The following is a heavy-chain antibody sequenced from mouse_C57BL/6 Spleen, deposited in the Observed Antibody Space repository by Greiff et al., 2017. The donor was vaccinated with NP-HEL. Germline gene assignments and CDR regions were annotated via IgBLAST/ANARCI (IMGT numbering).Heavy chain of an antibody. CDR1: GFTFSSYA. Sequence: DVQLVESGGGLVKPGGSLKLSCAASGFTFSSYAMSWVRQTPEKRLEWVATISDGGSYTYYPDNVKGRFTISRDNAKNNLYLQMSHLKSEDTAMYYCARGGYSNYVGFDYWGQGTTLTVSS. CDR2: ISDGGSYT. J-gene: IGHJ2*01. V-gene: IGHV5-4*01. CDR3: ARGGYSNYVGFDY. D-gene: IGHD2-5*01.